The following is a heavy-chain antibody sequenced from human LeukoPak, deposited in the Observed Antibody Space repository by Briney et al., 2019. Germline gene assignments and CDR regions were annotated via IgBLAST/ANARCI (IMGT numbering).Heavy chain of an antibody. CDR2: IIPILGIA. V-gene: IGHV1-69*04. Sequence: ASVKVSCKASGGTFSSYAISWVRQAPGQGLEWMGRIIPILGIANYAQKFQGRVTITADKSTSTAYMELSSLRSEDTALYYCAKDQNYESSGYYGGFDCWGQGTLVTVSS. D-gene: IGHD3-22*01. CDR3: AKDQNYESSGYYGGFDC. J-gene: IGHJ4*02. CDR1: GGTFSSYA.